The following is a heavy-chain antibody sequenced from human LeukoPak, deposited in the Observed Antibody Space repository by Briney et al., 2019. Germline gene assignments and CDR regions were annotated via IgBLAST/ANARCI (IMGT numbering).Heavy chain of an antibody. V-gene: IGHV3-30*02. CDR1: GFTFTSYG. CDR3: AKWADMTTNWFDP. D-gene: IGHD4-11*01. Sequence: GGSLRLSCAASGFTFTSYGMHWVRQAPGKGLEWVAFIRSDGRNKYYVDSVKGRFTISRDNSKNTLYLQMNSLRAEDTAVYYCAKWADMTTNWFDPWGQGTLVTVSS. CDR2: IRSDGRNK. J-gene: IGHJ5*02.